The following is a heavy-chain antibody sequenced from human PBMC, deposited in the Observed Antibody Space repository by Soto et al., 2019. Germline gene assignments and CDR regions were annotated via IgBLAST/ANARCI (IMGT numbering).Heavy chain of an antibody. J-gene: IGHJ4*02. D-gene: IGHD3-22*01. Sequence: ASVKVSCKASGYTFTSYGISWVRQAPGQGLEWMGWISAYNGNTNYAQKLQGRVTMTTDTSTSTAYMELRSLRSDDTAVYYCARSVRYYDSSGYHDYFDYWGQGTLVTVSS. V-gene: IGHV1-18*04. CDR1: GYTFTSYG. CDR2: ISAYNGNT. CDR3: ARSVRYYDSSGYHDYFDY.